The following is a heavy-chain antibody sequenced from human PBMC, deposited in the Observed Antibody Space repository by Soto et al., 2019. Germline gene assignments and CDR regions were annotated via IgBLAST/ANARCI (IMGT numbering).Heavy chain of an antibody. D-gene: IGHD3-16*01. V-gene: IGHV5-10-1*01. CDR3: ARLSRAAFALDV. J-gene: IGHJ6*02. CDR1: GYNFITDW. CDR2: IDPTDSYT. Sequence: GESLKISCKGSGYNFITDWISWVRQMPGKGLERMGRIDPTDSYTKYSPSFEGHVTISADKSISTAYLQWSSLKASDSAVYYCARLSRAAFALDVWGQGTTVTVS.